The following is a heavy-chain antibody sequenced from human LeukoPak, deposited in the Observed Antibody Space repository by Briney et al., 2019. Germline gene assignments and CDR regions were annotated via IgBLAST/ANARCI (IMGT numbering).Heavy chain of an antibody. Sequence: ASVKVSCKASGYTFTSYGISWVRQAPGQGLEWMGWISAYNGNTNYAQKLQGRVTMTTDTSTSTVYMELSSLRSEDTAVYYCARSYYHESSDYYFPPDYWGQGSLVTVSS. D-gene: IGHD3-22*01. CDR3: ARSYYHESSDYYFPPDY. CDR2: ISAYNGNT. J-gene: IGHJ4*02. V-gene: IGHV1-18*01. CDR1: GYTFTSYG.